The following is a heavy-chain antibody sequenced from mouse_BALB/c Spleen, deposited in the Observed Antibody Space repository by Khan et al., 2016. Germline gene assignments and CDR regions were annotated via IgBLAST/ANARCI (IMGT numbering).Heavy chain of an antibody. CDR2: IHTFTGEP. Sequence: QIQLVQSGPELKKPGETVKISCKASGYAFTNYGMTWVKQAPGKGLKWMGWIHTFTGEPTCADDFTGRFAFSLDTSASTAYLPINSLKNEDTATYCYARGIYYNYDAYVDYWGQGTTLTVSS. V-gene: IGHV9-3-1*01. J-gene: IGHJ2*01. CDR1: GYAFTNYG. D-gene: IGHD2-4*01. CDR3: ARGIYYNYDAYVDY.